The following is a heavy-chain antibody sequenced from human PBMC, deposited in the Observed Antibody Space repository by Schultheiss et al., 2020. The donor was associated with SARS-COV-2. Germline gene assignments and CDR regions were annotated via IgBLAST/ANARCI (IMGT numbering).Heavy chain of an antibody. D-gene: IGHD4-23*01. Sequence: SETLSLTCDVSGAAITRSGWCSWVRQPPGKGLEWIGEIFHSGSTKYNPSLESRVTILVDKSKNQFSLRLNSVTAADTAVYYCATVTPTISTRAWAYFDYWSRGTLVTVSS. CDR1: GAAITRSGW. CDR3: ATVTPTISTRAWAYFDY. J-gene: IGHJ4*02. CDR2: IFHSGST. V-gene: IGHV4-4*02.